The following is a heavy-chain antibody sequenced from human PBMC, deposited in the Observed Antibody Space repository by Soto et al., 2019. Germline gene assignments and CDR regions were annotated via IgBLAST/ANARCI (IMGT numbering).Heavy chain of an antibody. Sequence: PSETLSLTCTVSGGSISSYYWSWIRQPTGKGLEGIGYIYHSGSTHYTPSLKRRVTISVDTSKNQFSLKLSSVTAADTAVYYCARHGRQWLVQDYYYYYMDVWGKGTTVTVSS. J-gene: IGHJ6*03. D-gene: IGHD6-19*01. CDR1: GGSISSYY. CDR2: IYHSGST. CDR3: ARHGRQWLVQDYYYYYMDV. V-gene: IGHV4-59*08.